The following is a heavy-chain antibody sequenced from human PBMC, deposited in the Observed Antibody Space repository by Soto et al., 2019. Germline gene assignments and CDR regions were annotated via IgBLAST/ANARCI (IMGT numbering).Heavy chain of an antibody. Sequence: ASVKVSYKASGYTFTSYGISWVRQAPGQGLEWMGWISAYNGNTNYAQKLQGRVTMTTDTSTSTAYMELRSLRSDDTAVYYCARGGTRYCTNGVCYSDYYYMDVWGKGTTVTVSS. CDR1: GYTFTSYG. V-gene: IGHV1-18*01. J-gene: IGHJ6*03. CDR3: ARGGTRYCTNGVCYSDYYYMDV. CDR2: ISAYNGNT. D-gene: IGHD2-8*01.